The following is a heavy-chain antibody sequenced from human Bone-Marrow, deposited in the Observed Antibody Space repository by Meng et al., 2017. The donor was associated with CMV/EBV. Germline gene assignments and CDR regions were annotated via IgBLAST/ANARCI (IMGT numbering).Heavy chain of an antibody. D-gene: IGHD2-2*01. V-gene: IGHV3-30*04. CDR1: GFTFSSYA. J-gene: IGHJ4*02. CDR3: ARGPLDIVVVPAAIDY. CDR2: ISYDGSNK. Sequence: GESLKISCAASGFTFSSYAMHWVRQAPGKGLEWVAVISYDGSNKYYADSVKGRFTISRDNSKNTLYLQMNSLRAEDTAVYYCARGPLDIVVVPAAIDYWGQGTLVTVSS.